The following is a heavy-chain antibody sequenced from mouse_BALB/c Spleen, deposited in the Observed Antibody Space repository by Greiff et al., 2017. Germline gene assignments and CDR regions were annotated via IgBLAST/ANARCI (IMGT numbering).Heavy chain of an antibody. D-gene: IGHD2-2*01. CDR2: ISYSGST. CDR3: ARFYGYALYAMDY. CDR1: GDSITSGY. V-gene: IGHV3-8*02. J-gene: IGHJ4*01. Sequence: EVMLVESGPSLVKPSQTLSLTCSVTGDSITSGYWNWIRKFPGNKLEYMGYISYSGSTYYNPSLKSRISITRDTSKNQYYLQLNSVTTEDTATYYCARFYGYALYAMDYWGQGTSVTVSS.